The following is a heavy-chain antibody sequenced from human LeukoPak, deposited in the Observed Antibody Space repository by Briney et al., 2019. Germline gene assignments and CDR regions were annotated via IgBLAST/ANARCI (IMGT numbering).Heavy chain of an antibody. D-gene: IGHD6-25*01. J-gene: IGHJ6*03. CDR2: MNPNSGNT. CDR3: ARGPGPGGCYYYYMDV. CDR1: GYTFTSYD. Sequence: ASVKVSCKASGYTFTSYDINWVRQAPGQGLEWMGWMNPNSGNTGYAQKFQGRVTITRNTSISTAYMELSSLRSEDTAVYYCARGPGPGGCYYYYMDVWGKGTTVTVSS. V-gene: IGHV1-8*03.